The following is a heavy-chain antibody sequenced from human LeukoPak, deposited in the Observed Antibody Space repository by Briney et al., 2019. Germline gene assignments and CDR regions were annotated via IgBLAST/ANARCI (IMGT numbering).Heavy chain of an antibody. J-gene: IGHJ6*02. CDR3: ARRSYGDDGLDV. CDR1: GYSFTSYW. D-gene: IGHD4-17*01. CDR2: IYPGDCDT. Sequence: PGESLKISCKASGYSFTSYWLGWVRQLPAKGLQWMGVIYPGDCDTSYSPTFQGQVTISADKSINTAYLQWSSLKASDTAMYYCARRSYGDDGLDVWGQGTTVTVSS. V-gene: IGHV5-51*01.